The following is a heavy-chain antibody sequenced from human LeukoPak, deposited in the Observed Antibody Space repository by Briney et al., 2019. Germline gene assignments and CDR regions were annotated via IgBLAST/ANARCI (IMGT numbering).Heavy chain of an antibody. CDR2: ISYDGSNK. Sequence: GRSLRLSCAASGFTFSSYAMHWVRQAPGKGLEWVAVISYDGSNKYYADSVKGRFTISRDNAKNSLYLQMNSLRAEDTAVYYCARRYYYDSSSDFDSWGQGTLVTVSS. J-gene: IGHJ4*02. V-gene: IGHV3-30-3*01. D-gene: IGHD3-22*01. CDR3: ARRYYYDSSSDFDS. CDR1: GFTFSSYA.